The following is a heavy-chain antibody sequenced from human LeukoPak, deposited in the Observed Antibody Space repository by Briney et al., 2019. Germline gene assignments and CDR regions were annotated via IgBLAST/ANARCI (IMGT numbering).Heavy chain of an antibody. CDR2: INRDGSEK. Sequence: GGSLRLSCVVSGFTLSSRWMMWVRQAPGEGLEWMTNINRDGSEKNYVDSVKGRFTITRDNAENSLYLQMNSLKVEDSAIYYCATYLPNLGYWGQGTLATVSS. V-gene: IGHV3-7*03. J-gene: IGHJ4*02. CDR1: GFTLSSRW. D-gene: IGHD3-16*01. CDR3: ATYLPNLGY.